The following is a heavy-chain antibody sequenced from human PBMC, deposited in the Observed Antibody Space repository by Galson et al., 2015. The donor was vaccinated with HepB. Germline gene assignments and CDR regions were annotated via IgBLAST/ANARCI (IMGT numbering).Heavy chain of an antibody. CDR3: VRPRGAGAGDYQNWYLDL. D-gene: IGHD4-17*01. CDR2: ISYTGTYT. V-gene: IGHV3-30-3*01. CDR1: GFTFSYFP. J-gene: IGHJ2*01. Sequence: SLRLSCAASGFTFSYFPMHWVRQAPGKGLDWVAVISYTGTYTNYADSGKGRFTISRDNSKNALFLQMNSLRVEDTALYYCVRPRGAGAGDYQNWYLDLWGRGTLVTVSS.